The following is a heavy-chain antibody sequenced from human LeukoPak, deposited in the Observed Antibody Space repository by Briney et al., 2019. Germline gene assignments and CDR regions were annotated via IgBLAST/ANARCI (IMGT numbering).Heavy chain of an antibody. CDR1: GYTFTGYY. D-gene: IGHD6-19*01. CDR3: ARLYLSGWCHDAEYFQH. J-gene: IGHJ1*01. Sequence: ASVKVSCKASGYTFTGYYMHWVRQAPGQGLEWMGRINPNSGGTNYAQKFQGRVTMTRDTSISTAYMELSRLRSDDTAVYYCARLYLSGWCHDAEYFQHWGQGTLVTVSS. CDR2: INPNSGGT. V-gene: IGHV1-2*06.